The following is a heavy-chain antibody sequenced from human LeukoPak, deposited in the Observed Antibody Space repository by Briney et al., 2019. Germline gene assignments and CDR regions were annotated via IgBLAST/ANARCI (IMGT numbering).Heavy chain of an antibody. CDR1: GGSISSSSYY. CDR2: IYYTGST. CDR3: ARGSYCSGGSCYWFDP. J-gene: IGHJ5*02. D-gene: IGHD2-15*01. V-gene: IGHV4-39*07. Sequence: PSETLSLTCTVSGGSISSSSYYWGWIRQPPGKGLEWIGSIYYTGSTYYNPSLKSRVTISVDTSKNQFSLKLSSVTAADTAVYYCARGSYCSGGSCYWFDPWGQGTLVTVSS.